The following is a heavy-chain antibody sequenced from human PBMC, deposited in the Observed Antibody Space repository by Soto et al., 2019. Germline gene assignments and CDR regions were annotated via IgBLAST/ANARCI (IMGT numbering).Heavy chain of an antibody. Sequence: PGGSLRLSCTASGFTFGDYAMSWFRQAPGKGLEWVGFIRSKAYGGTTEYAASVKGRFTISRDDSKSIAYLQMNSLKTEDTAVYYCTRDNSRPAAAGTGRYYYYGMDVWGQVTTVTVSS. CDR1: GFTFGDYA. CDR2: IRSKAYGGTT. D-gene: IGHD6-13*01. V-gene: IGHV3-49*03. CDR3: TRDNSRPAAAGTGRYYYYGMDV. J-gene: IGHJ6*02.